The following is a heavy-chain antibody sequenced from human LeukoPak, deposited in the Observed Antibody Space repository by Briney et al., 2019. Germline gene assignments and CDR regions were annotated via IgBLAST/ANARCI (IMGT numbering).Heavy chain of an antibody. Sequence: SVKVSCKASGGTFSSYAISWVRQAPGQGRAWMGGIIPIFGTANYAQKFQGRVTITTDESTSTAYMELSSLRSEDTAVYYCARGGYSSGWDEGDAFDIWGQGTMVTVSS. J-gene: IGHJ3*02. CDR2: IIPIFGTA. CDR3: ARGGYSSGWDEGDAFDI. V-gene: IGHV1-69*05. CDR1: GGTFSSYA. D-gene: IGHD6-19*01.